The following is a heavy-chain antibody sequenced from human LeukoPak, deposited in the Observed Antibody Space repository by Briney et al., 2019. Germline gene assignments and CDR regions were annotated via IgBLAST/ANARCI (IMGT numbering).Heavy chain of an antibody. CDR1: GGSISSYY. J-gene: IGHJ6*03. V-gene: IGHV4-59*01. CDR3: ARGTHISSGWYHYYYYYMDV. Sequence: PSETLSLTCTVSGGSISSYYWSWIRQPPGKGLEWIGYIYYSGSTNYNPSLKSRVTISVDTSKNQFSLKLSSVTAADTAVYYCARGTHISSGWYHYYYYYMDVWGKGTTVTVSS. D-gene: IGHD6-19*01. CDR2: IYYSGST.